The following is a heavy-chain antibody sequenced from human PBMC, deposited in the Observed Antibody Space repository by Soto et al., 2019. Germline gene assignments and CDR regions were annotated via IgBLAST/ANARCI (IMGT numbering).Heavy chain of an antibody. J-gene: IGHJ3*02. CDR1: GGSISSYY. V-gene: IGHV4-4*07. CDR3: ARGKSTVARPGAFDS. Sequence: SETLSLTCTVSGGSISSYYWSWIRQPAGEGLEWIGRIYTSGSTNYNPSLKSRVTMSVDTSKNQFSLKLSSVTAADTAVYYCARGKSTVARPGAFDSWGQGTMVIVSS. D-gene: IGHD4-17*01. CDR2: IYTSGST.